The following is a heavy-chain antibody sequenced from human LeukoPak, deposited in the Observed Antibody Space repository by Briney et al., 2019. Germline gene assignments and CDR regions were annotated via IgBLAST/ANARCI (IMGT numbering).Heavy chain of an antibody. V-gene: IGHV3-23*01. CDR3: VKTYCSIIRCSSGFDS. D-gene: IGHD2-2*01. CDR1: GFLFKLFA. CDR2: IGGTNEET. J-gene: IGHJ4*02. Sequence: GGSLRLSCVGSGFLFKLFAVGWVRQAPGKGLEWVSVIGGTNEETDYADSVRGHFTISRDNSLNTLFLQMDNLRPEDTAVYYCVKTYCSIIRCSSGFDSWGQGTLVTVSS.